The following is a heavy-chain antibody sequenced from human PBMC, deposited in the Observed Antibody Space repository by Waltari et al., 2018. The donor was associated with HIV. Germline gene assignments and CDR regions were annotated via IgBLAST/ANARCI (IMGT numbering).Heavy chain of an antibody. J-gene: IGHJ4*02. Sequence: QLQLQESGSGLVKPSQTLSLTCAVSGDSISSVGYSWSCIRQPPGKGLEWIGYIYHSGSTDYNPSLESRVTISINRSKDQFSLKLTSVTAADTAVYYCASGGGYCSGGTCFPNYFDYWGQGSLVTVSS. CDR3: ASGGGYCSGGTCFPNYFDY. CDR2: IYHSGST. V-gene: IGHV4-30-2*01. D-gene: IGHD2-15*01. CDR1: GDSISSVGYS.